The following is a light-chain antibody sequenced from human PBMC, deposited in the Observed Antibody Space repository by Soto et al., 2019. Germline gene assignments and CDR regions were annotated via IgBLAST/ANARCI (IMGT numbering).Light chain of an antibody. CDR2: DAS. Sequence: EIVLTQSPATLSLSPGERATLSCRASQSVSSYLAWYQQKPGQAPRLLIYDASNRATGIPARFSGSGSGTDFTLTISSLEPEDVAVYYGQQRSNWPLTFGPGTKVDIK. V-gene: IGKV3-11*01. CDR1: QSVSSY. J-gene: IGKJ3*01. CDR3: QQRSNWPLT.